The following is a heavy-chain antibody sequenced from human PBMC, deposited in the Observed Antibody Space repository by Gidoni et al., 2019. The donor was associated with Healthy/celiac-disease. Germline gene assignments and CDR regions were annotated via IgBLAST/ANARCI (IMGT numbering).Heavy chain of an antibody. D-gene: IGHD3-9*01. CDR3: ARRGGLRYFDWSHGDWFDP. J-gene: IGHJ5*02. CDR1: GGSISSSSYY. Sequence: QLQLQESGPGLVKPSETLSLTCPVSGGSISSSSYYWGWIRQPPGKGLEWIGSIYYSGSTYYNPSLKSRVTISVDTSKNQFSLKLSSVTAADTAVYYCARRGGLRYFDWSHGDWFDPWGQGTLVTVSS. CDR2: IYYSGST. V-gene: IGHV4-39*01.